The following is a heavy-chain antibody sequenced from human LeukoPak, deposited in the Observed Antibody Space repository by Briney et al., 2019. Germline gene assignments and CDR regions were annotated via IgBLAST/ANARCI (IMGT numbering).Heavy chain of an antibody. D-gene: IGHD3-3*01. Sequence: SETLSLTCTVSGGSISSYYWSWIRQPPGKGLEWIGYIYYSGSTNYNPSLKSRVTISVDTSKNQFSLKLSSVTAADTAVYYCARQSRITIFGVVIGGDWFDPWGQGTLVTVSS. CDR1: GGSISSYY. CDR2: IYYSGST. CDR3: ARQSRITIFGVVIGGDWFDP. V-gene: IGHV4-59*01. J-gene: IGHJ5*02.